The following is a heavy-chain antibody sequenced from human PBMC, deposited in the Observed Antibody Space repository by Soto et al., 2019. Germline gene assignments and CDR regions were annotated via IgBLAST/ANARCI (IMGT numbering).Heavy chain of an antibody. CDR1: GYTFTGYY. Sequence: ASVKVSCKASGYTFTGYYVHWVRQAPGQGLEWMGWINPNSGDTYLAQRFQGRVTMNRDTSIGTAYMELRGLTSDDTAEYYCAKGGAIVAAGTRVYIYNDMDVWGPGSKVRVYS. CDR3: AKGGAIVAAGTRVYIYNDMDV. J-gene: IGHJ6*01. CDR2: INPNSGDT. V-gene: IGHV1-2*02. D-gene: IGHD1-26*01.